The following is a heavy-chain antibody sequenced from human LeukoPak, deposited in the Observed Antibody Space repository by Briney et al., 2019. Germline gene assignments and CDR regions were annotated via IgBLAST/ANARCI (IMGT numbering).Heavy chain of an antibody. CDR3: ARDRHGMAV. J-gene: IGHJ6*02. V-gene: IGHV3-13*01. Sequence: GGSLRLSCAASGFTPSSYDMHWVRHVTGKGLEWVSAIGVAGDTYYPGSVKGRFIITRENAKNSLYLQMNSLRVEDTAVYYCARDRHGMAVWGQGTTVVVSS. CDR2: IGVAGDT. CDR1: GFTPSSYD.